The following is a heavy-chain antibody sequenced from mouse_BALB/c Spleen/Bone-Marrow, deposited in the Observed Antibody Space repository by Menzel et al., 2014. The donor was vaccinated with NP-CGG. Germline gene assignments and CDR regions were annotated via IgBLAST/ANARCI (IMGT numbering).Heavy chain of an antibody. J-gene: IGHJ2*01. CDR3: AKAYGSRNFDY. CDR2: INPYNDGT. V-gene: IGHV1-14*01. CDR1: GYTFXTYV. Sequence: EVNLVESGPELIKPGASVKVSSKASGYTFXTYVIHWVKQKPGQGLEWIGYINPYNDGTKYNEKFKGKATLTSDKSSSTAYMELSSLTSEDSAVYYCAKAYGSRNFDYWGQGTTLTVSS. D-gene: IGHD1-1*01.